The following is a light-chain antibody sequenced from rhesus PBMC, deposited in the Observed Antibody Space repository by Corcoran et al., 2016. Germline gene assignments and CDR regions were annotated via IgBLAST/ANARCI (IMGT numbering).Light chain of an antibody. CDR1: QSISSW. Sequence: DIQMTQSPSSLSASVGDTVTITCRASQSISSWLDWYQQKPGKAPKLLIYKASSLQSGVPSRFSGRGTGTDFTLANNSLQPEDFATYACLQSSSSPYSFGQGTKVEIK. CDR3: LQSSSSPYS. CDR2: KAS. V-gene: IGKV1-22*01. J-gene: IGKJ2*01.